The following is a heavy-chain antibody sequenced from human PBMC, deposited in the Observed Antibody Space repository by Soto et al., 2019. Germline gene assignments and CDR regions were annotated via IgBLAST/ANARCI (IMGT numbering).Heavy chain of an antibody. V-gene: IGHV1-69*06. CDR2: LIPLFGTT. Sequence: QVQLVQSGAEVKKPGSSVKVSCEASGGTFSGHAISWVRQAPGQGPEWMGGLIPLFGTTQHAQNFQGRLTITADNSTSTAYMELTSLRFDDTAIYYCARGPNWGYRFDSWGQGTLVTVSS. J-gene: IGHJ4*02. CDR1: GGTFSGHA. D-gene: IGHD7-27*01. CDR3: ARGPNWGYRFDS.